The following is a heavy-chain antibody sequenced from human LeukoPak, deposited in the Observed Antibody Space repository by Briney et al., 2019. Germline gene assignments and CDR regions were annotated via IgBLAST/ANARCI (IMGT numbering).Heavy chain of an antibody. CDR3: AKVSAPGYSSGWLDAFDI. CDR2: IWYDGSNK. J-gene: IGHJ3*02. V-gene: IGHV3-33*06. D-gene: IGHD6-19*01. CDR1: GFTFSSYG. Sequence: HPGRSLRLSCAASGFTFSSYGMHWVRQAPGKGLEWVAVIWYDGSNKYYADSVKGRFTISRDNSKNTLYLQMNSLRAEDTAVYYCAKVSAPGYSSGWLDAFDIWGQGTMVTVSS.